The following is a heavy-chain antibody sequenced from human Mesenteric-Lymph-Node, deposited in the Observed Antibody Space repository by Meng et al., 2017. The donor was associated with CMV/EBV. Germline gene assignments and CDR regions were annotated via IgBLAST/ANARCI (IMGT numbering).Heavy chain of an antibody. CDR3: ALYCSSTRCYHGFDI. CDR1: GFNFGRSY. D-gene: IGHD2-2*01. J-gene: IGHJ3*02. CDR2: IRSDGGDR. Sequence: GESLKISCVGSGFNFGRSYMNWVRQAPGKGLEWVANIRSDGGDRNFVDSVKGRFTISRDNADNSLYLQMSSLRAEDTAVYYCALYCSSTRCYHGFDIRGQGTMVTVSS. V-gene: IGHV3-7*01.